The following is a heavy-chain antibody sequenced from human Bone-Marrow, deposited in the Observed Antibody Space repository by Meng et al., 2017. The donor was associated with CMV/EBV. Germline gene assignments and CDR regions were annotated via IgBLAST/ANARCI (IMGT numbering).Heavy chain of an antibody. CDR3: ARVVDILTPPYY. CDR2: IYYSGST. D-gene: IGHD3-9*01. J-gene: IGHJ4*02. V-gene: IGHV4-31*03. Sequence: LRLSCTVSGGSISSGGYYWSWIRQHPGKGLEWIGYIYYSGSTYYNPSLKSRVTISVDTSKNQFSLKLSSVTAADTAVYYCARVVDILTPPYYWGQGTLVTVSS. CDR1: GGSISSGGYY.